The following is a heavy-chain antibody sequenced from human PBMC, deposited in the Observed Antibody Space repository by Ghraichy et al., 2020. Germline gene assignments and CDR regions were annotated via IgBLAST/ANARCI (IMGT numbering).Heavy chain of an antibody. CDR3: AKLGGSGTFRLYYFDY. CDR1: GFTFSSYA. J-gene: IGHJ4*02. CDR2: LSASGATT. D-gene: IGHD3-10*01. Sequence: GGSLRLSCAASGFTFSSYAMSWVRQAPGKGLEWVSALSASGATTYYADSVMGRFTISRDNSKNTLDRQMNSRRAEDMAVYYCAKLGGSGTFRLYYFDYWGQGTLVTVAS. V-gene: IGHV3-23*01.